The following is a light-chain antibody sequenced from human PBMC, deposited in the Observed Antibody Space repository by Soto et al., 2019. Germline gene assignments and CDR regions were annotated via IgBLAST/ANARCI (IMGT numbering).Light chain of an antibody. CDR1: SSDDGGYNY. V-gene: IGLV2-14*01. Sequence: QSVLTQSASVSGSPGQSITISCTGTSSDDGGYNYVSWYQQHPGKAPKFMIYDVSNRPSGVSNRFSGSKSGNTASLTISGLQAEDEADYYCSSYTSSSTLPYVFGTGTKVTVL. CDR2: DVS. CDR3: SSYTSSSTLPYV. J-gene: IGLJ1*01.